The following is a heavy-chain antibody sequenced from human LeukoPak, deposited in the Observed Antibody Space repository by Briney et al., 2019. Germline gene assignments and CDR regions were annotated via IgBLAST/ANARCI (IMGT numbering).Heavy chain of an antibody. J-gene: IGHJ4*02. V-gene: IGHV3-64*01. CDR1: GFTFSSYA. CDR3: ARGVTTIY. CDR2: ISSGGNT. Sequence: GGSLRLSCAASGFTFSSYAMHWVRQAPGKGLEYVSVISSGGNTYYANSVKGRFTISRDNSKNTLYLQMGSLRTEDMAVYYCARGVTTIYWGQGTLVTVSS. D-gene: IGHD4-17*01.